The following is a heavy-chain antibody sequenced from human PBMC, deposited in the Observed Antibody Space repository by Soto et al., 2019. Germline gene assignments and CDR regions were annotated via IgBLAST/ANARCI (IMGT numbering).Heavy chain of an antibody. D-gene: IGHD3-22*01. CDR1: GGTFSSYG. CDR3: AREVYYDSSGGLDY. CDR2: IILMFGKR. V-gene: IGHV1-69*13. Sequence: VASVKVSCKASGGTFSSYGINWVRQAPGQGLEWMGGIILMFGKRSYAQKFQGRVTITADESMSTVYMELSSLRSEDTAVYYCAREVYYDSSGGLDYWGQGTLVTVSS. J-gene: IGHJ4*02.